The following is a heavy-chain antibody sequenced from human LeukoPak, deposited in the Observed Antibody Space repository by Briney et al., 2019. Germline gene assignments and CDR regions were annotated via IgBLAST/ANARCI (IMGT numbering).Heavy chain of an antibody. Sequence: GGSLRLSCAASGFIFGSYWMHWVRHAPGKGLVWVSRINSDESSRTYADSVKGRFTISRDNAKNTLYLQMNSLRAEDTAVYYCARAWGSNSAFDYWGQGTVVTVSS. J-gene: IGHJ4*02. CDR2: INSDESSR. D-gene: IGHD4-23*01. V-gene: IGHV3-74*01. CDR1: GFIFGSYW. CDR3: ARAWGSNSAFDY.